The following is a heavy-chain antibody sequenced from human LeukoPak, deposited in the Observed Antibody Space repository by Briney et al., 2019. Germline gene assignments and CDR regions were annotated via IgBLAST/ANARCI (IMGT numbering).Heavy chain of an antibody. J-gene: IGHJ5*02. CDR3: ARTLVGATSRWFDP. D-gene: IGHD1-26*01. CDR1: GYTFTSYY. V-gene: IGHV1-46*01. Sequence: ASVKVSCTASGYTFTSYYMHWVRQAPGQGLEWMGIINPSGGSTSYAQKFQGRVTMTRDMSTSTVYMELSSLRSGDTAVYYCARTLVGATSRWFDPWGQGTLVTVSS. CDR2: INPSGGST.